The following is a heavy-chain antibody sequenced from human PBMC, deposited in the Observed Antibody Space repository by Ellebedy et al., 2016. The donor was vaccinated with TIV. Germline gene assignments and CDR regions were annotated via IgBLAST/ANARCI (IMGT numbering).Heavy chain of an antibody. Sequence: AASVKVSCKASGYTFTTYYLHWVRQAPGQGLEWMGIIHPGGGSTIYAQKFQGRVTMTRDTSTSTVYMELSSLRSEDTAVYFCAREDLLSSTSSDHYGVDVWGQGTTVTVSS. D-gene: IGHD6-6*01. CDR3: AREDLLSSTSSDHYGVDV. V-gene: IGHV1-46*01. CDR2: IHPGGGST. J-gene: IGHJ6*02. CDR1: GYTFTTYY.